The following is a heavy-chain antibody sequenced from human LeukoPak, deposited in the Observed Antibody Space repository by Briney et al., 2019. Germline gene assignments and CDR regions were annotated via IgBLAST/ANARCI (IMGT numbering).Heavy chain of an antibody. CDR1: GYTFTGYY. Sequence: ASVRVSCKASGYTFTGYYMHWVRQAPGQGLEWMGWINPNSGGTNYAQKFQGRVTMTRDTSISTAYMELSRLRSDDTAVYYCAIADMTTVPARYWGQGTLVTVSS. D-gene: IGHD4-17*01. CDR2: INPNSGGT. J-gene: IGHJ4*02. CDR3: AIADMTTVPARY. V-gene: IGHV1-2*02.